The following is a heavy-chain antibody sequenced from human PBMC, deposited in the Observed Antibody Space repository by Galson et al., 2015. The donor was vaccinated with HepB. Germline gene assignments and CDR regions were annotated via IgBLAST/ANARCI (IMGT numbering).Heavy chain of an antibody. V-gene: IGHV1-24*01. CDR3: ASMKDYGDYGQVFDY. CDR2: FDPEDGET. J-gene: IGHJ4*02. Sequence: SVKVSCKVSGYTLTELSMHWVRQAPGKGLEWMGGFDPEDGETIYAEKFQGRVTITADTSTDTAYMELSSLRSEDTAVYYCASMKDYGDYGQVFDYWGQGTLVTVSS. CDR1: GYTLTELS. D-gene: IGHD4-17*01.